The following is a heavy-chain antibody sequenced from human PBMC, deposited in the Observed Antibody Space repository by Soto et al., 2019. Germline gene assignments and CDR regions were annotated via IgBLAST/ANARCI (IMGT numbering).Heavy chain of an antibody. CDR1: GFTFDSYA. D-gene: IGHD6-6*01. CDR3: AKLPSPDY. CDR2: LSGSGDST. V-gene: IGHV3-23*01. Sequence: EVQLLESGGGLVQPGGSLRLSCAASGFTFDSYAMSWVRQAPGKGLEWVSGLSGSGDSTYYADSVKGRFTISRDNSKNTLFLQMNSLSADDTAVYYCAKLPSPDYWGQGTLVTVSS. J-gene: IGHJ4*02.